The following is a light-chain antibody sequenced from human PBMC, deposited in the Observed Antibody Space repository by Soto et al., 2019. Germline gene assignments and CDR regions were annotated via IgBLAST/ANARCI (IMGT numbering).Light chain of an antibody. Sequence: EIVLTQSPATLCLSPGERATLPCRASQSVSSYLAWYQQKPGQAPRLLIYDASNRATGIPARFSGSGSGTGFTLTISSLEPEDFAVYYCQQRSNWPTFGQGTRLEIK. CDR2: DAS. CDR1: QSVSSY. J-gene: IGKJ5*01. CDR3: QQRSNWPT. V-gene: IGKV3-11*01.